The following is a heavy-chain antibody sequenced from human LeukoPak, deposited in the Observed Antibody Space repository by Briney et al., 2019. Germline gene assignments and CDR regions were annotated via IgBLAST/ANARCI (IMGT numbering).Heavy chain of an antibody. J-gene: IGHJ5*02. CDR3: TTDPVTMIVVVST. Sequence: GGSLRLSCAASGFTFSNAWMGWDRQAPGKGLEWVGHIKSKTDAGTADYAAPVKGRFSISRDDSKNTLYLQMNSLKIEDTALYYCTTDPVTMIVVVSTWGQGTLVTVSS. D-gene: IGHD3-22*01. CDR2: IKSKTDAGTA. V-gene: IGHV3-15*01. CDR1: GFTFSNAW.